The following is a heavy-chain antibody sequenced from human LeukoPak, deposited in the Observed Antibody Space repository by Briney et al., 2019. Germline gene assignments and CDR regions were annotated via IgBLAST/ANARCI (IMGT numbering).Heavy chain of an antibody. CDR3: AGDRSELGMDV. CDR1: GFTVSSNY. V-gene: IGHV3-53*05. CDR2: IYGGGST. D-gene: IGHD3-3*01. Sequence: GGSLRLSCAASGFTVSSNYMSWVRQAPGKGLGWGSVIYGGGSTYYADSVKGRSTISRDNSKNTPYLQMNSLRGEETAVYYCAGDRSELGMDVWGKGTTVTVSS. J-gene: IGHJ6*03.